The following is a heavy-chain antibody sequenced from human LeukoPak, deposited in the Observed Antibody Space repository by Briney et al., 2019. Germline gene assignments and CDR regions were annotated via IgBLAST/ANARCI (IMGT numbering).Heavy chain of an antibody. Sequence: GESLKISCKGSGYSFTSYWIVWVRQMPGKGLEWMGIIYPGDSDTRYNPSFQGQVTISADKSISTAYLQWSSLKASDTAMYYCARQVVAGDNWFDPWGQGTLVTVSS. D-gene: IGHD1-26*01. V-gene: IGHV5-51*01. J-gene: IGHJ5*02. CDR1: GYSFTSYW. CDR3: ARQVVAGDNWFDP. CDR2: IYPGDSDT.